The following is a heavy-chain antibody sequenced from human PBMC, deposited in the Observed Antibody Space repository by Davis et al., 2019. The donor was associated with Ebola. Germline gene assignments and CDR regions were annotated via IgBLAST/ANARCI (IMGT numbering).Heavy chain of an antibody. CDR3: ARRGGWSGAFLDY. J-gene: IGHJ4*02. Sequence: GESLKISCTGSGYTFTTYWIGWVRQMPGKGLEWTGIIYPGDSDTRYSPSFQGQVTISADKSISTAYLQWSSLKASDTAMYYCARRGGWSGAFLDYWGQGTLVTVSS. CDR2: IYPGDSDT. CDR1: GYTFTTYW. D-gene: IGHD3-3*02. V-gene: IGHV5-51*01.